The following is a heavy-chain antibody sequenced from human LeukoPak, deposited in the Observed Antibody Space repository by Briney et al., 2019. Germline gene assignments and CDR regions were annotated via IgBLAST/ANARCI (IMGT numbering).Heavy chain of an antibody. CDR2: IAHDGSLK. V-gene: IGHV3-30*18. CDR1: GFSFSNHG. Sequence: GGSLRLPCAGSGFSFSNHGMHWVRQAPGKGLEWVAVIAHDGSLKFYADSVKGRFTISRDNSRNTVCLQMNTLTSEDSGVYSCAKESLGRGSSYGSYFDYCGQGTLVTVSS. J-gene: IGHJ4*02. CDR3: AKESLGRGSSYGSYFDY. D-gene: IGHD1-26*01.